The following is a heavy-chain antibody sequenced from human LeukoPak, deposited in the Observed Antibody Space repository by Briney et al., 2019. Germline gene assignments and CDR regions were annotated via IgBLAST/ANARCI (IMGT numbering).Heavy chain of an antibody. D-gene: IGHD3-16*01. CDR3: AGDYNYVYDY. CDR2: ISGGGSRK. V-gene: IGHV3-23*01. Sequence: GGSLRLSCASSGFTFSSYAMTWVRQHPGKGLEWVSGISGGGSRKSYADAVKGRFTISRDNSKNTLDLQMNSLRAEDTALYYCAGDYNYVYDYWGQGTLVTVSS. CDR1: GFTFSSYA. J-gene: IGHJ4*02.